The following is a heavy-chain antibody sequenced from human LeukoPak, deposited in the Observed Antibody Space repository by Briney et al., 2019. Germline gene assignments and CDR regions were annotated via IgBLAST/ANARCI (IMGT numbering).Heavy chain of an antibody. Sequence: GGSLRLSCVASGFTFNLHWISWVRQAPGKGLEWVANINQDGSEKYYLDSVRGRFTISRDNAKNLLYLQMNSLRAEDTAVYYCARTDSGVIMLYTIRSAFWGQGTLVTVSS. CDR1: GFTFNLHW. CDR3: ARTDSGVIMLYTIRSAF. J-gene: IGHJ4*02. D-gene: IGHD2-8*01. V-gene: IGHV3-7*01. CDR2: INQDGSEK.